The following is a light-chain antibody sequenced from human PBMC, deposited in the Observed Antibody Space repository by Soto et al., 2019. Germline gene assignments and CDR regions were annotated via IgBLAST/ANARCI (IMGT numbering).Light chain of an antibody. CDR1: SSNIGARYD. Sequence: QLVLTQPPSVSGAPGQRVTISCTGSSSNIGARYDVHWYQQLPGTAPKLLIYGNSNRPSGVPDRFSGSKSGTSASLAITGLQAEDETDYYCQSYDNSLSGWVFGGGTKLTVL. V-gene: IGLV1-40*01. CDR3: QSYDNSLSGWV. J-gene: IGLJ3*02. CDR2: GNS.